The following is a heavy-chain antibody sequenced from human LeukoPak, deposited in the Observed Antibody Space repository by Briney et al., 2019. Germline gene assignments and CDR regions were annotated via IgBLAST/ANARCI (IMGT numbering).Heavy chain of an antibody. CDR3: AEDAMATIYYWYFDL. CDR2: ISGSGGST. D-gene: IGHD5-24*01. Sequence: GGSLRLSCAASGFTFSTYAMCWVRQAPGKGLEWVSAISGSGGSTHYADSVKGRFTISRDNSKNTLYLQMSSLRAEDTAVYYCAEDAMATIYYWYFDLWGRGTLVTVSS. CDR1: GFTFSTYA. J-gene: IGHJ2*01. V-gene: IGHV3-23*01.